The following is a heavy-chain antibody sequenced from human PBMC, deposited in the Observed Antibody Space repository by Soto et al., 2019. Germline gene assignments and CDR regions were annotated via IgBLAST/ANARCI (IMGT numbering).Heavy chain of an antibody. D-gene: IGHD2-15*01. CDR1: GFTFSSYA. CDR2: ISGSGGST. V-gene: IGHV3-23*01. CDR3: ATQPYCSGGSCYPWNLDY. Sequence: GVLRLSCAASGFTFSSYAMSWVRQAPGKGLEWVSAISGSGGSTYYADSVKGRFTISRDNSKNMLYLQMNSLRAEDTAVYYCATQPYCSGGSCYPWNLDYWGQGTLVTVSS. J-gene: IGHJ4*02.